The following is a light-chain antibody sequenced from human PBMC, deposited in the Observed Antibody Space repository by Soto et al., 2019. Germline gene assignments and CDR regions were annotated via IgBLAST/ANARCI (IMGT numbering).Light chain of an antibody. CDR1: NSDVGTYNF. CDR2: DVS. Sequence: QSALTQPASVSGSPGQSITISCTGTNSDVGTYNFVSWYQQHPGKLPKLMIFDVSRRPSGVSDRISGSKSGNTASLTISGLQAEDEGDYYCISYTSSSTHVFGSGTKLTVL. V-gene: IGLV2-14*03. CDR3: ISYTSSSTHV. J-gene: IGLJ1*01.